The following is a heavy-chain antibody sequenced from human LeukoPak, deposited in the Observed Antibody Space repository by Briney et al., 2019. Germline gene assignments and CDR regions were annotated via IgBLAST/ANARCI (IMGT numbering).Heavy chain of an antibody. CDR2: IYTSGST. Sequence: SETLSLTCTVSGGSISSGSYYWSWNRQPAGTGLEWIGRIYTSGSTNYNPSLKSRVTISVDTSKNQFSLKLSSVTAADTAVYYCAGRRVVSALGTDYWGQGTLVTVSS. CDR3: AGRRVVSALGTDY. V-gene: IGHV4-61*02. D-gene: IGHD5/OR15-5a*01. J-gene: IGHJ4*02. CDR1: GGSISSGSYY.